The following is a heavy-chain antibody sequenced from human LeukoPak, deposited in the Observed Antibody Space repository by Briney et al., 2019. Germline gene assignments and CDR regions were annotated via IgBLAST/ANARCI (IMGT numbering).Heavy chain of an antibody. D-gene: IGHD3-16*01. CDR1: GFTFSSYS. V-gene: IGHV3-21*06. CDR2: ISSSSNYI. Sequence: PGGSLRLSCAASGFTFSSYSVNWVRQAPGKGLEWVSSISSSSNYIYYADSVKGRFTISRDNAKNSLYLQMNSLRGEDTAVYYCARDGTSYNDYFWLRAFDIWGQGTMVTVSS. CDR3: ARDGTSYNDYFWLRAFDI. J-gene: IGHJ3*02.